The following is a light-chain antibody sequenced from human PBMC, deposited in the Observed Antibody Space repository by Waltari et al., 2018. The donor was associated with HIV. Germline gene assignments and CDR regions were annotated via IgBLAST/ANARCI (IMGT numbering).Light chain of an antibody. CDR1: QSISTY. Sequence: EIVLTQSPATLSLSPGERATLSCRASQSISTYLAWYQQKPGQAPRLLIYDASNRATGIPARFSCSGSGTDFTLTISSLDPEDFAVYYCQQRSNWPIFTFGPGTKVDIK. CDR3: QQRSNWPIFT. J-gene: IGKJ3*01. CDR2: DAS. V-gene: IGKV3-11*01.